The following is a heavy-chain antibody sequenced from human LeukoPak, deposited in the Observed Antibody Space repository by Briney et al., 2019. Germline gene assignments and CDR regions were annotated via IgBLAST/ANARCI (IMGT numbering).Heavy chain of an antibody. D-gene: IGHD6-13*01. CDR3: AKGAAAGKVDWFDP. Sequence: TGGSLRLSCAAPGFTFSNFAMMWVRQAPGTGLQWVSTITGYGATFYADSVRGRFTIFRDTSMNTLFQQMNSLGAEETAVYYCAKGAAAGKVDWFDPCGQGTLVTASA. CDR1: GFTFSNFA. V-gene: IGHV3-23*01. J-gene: IGHJ5*02. CDR2: ITGYGAT.